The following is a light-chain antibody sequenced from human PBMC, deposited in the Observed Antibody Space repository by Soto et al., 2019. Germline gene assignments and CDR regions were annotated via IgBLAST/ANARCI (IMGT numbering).Light chain of an antibody. CDR3: QQYNSYSRT. V-gene: IGKV1-5*01. CDR1: QSISSW. J-gene: IGKJ1*01. CDR2: DAS. Sequence: DIQMTQSPSTLSASVGDRVTITCRASQSISSWLAWYQQKPGKAPKLLIYDASSLESGVPSRFSGSGSGTECTLTISSLQPDDFATYYFQQYNSYSRTFGQGTKLESK.